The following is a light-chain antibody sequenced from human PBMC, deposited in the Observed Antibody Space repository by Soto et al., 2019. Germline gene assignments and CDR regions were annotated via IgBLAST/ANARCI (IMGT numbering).Light chain of an antibody. CDR3: QQYRSFPWT. CDR2: DAS. V-gene: IGKV1-5*01. CDR1: QSIDNW. J-gene: IGKJ1*01. Sequence: IQMTQSPSTLSASVGDRVTITCRASQSIDNWLAWYQQKPGRAPHLLIYDASNLETGVPSRFSGSASGTEFPLTIGSLKPDDFATYYCQQYRSFPWTFGLGTKVDIK.